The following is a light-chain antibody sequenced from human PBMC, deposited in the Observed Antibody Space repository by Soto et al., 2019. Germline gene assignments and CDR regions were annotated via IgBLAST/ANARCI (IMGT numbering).Light chain of an antibody. V-gene: IGKV4-1*01. J-gene: IGKJ2*01. CDR1: QSVLYSSNNKKS. CDR2: LAS. CDR3: KQYESTPPT. Sequence: DIVMTQSPDSLAVSLGERATINCKSSQSVLYSSNNKKSLAWYQQRPGQPPKLLIYLASTRESGFPDRFSGSGSGTDFTLTITSLEAEDVAVYYCKQYESTPPTFGQGTKLEIK.